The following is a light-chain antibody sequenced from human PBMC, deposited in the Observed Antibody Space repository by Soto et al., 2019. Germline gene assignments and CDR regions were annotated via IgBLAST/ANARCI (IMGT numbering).Light chain of an antibody. CDR3: SSYAGNTKGV. CDR2: EVS. CDR1: SSDVGGYDY. Sequence: QSVLTQPPSASGSPGQSVTISCTGTSSDVGGYDYVSWYQQHPGKAPKLMIFEVSKRPSGVPDRFSGSKSGNTASLTVSGLQAEDEADYYCSSYAGNTKGVFGTGTRSP. J-gene: IGLJ1*01. V-gene: IGLV2-8*01.